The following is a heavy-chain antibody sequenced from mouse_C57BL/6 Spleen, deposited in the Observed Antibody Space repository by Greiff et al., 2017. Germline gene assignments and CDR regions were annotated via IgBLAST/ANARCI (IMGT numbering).Heavy chain of an antibody. J-gene: IGHJ4*01. V-gene: IGHV3-6*01. CDR1: GYSITSGYY. Sequence: EVQLQQSGPGLVKPSQSLSLTCSVTGYSITSGYYWNWIRQFPGNKLECMGYISYDGSNNYNPSLKNRISITRDTSKNQFFLKLNSVTTEATATYYCARKEYAMDYWGQGTSVTVSS. CDR3: ARKEYAMDY. CDR2: ISYDGSN.